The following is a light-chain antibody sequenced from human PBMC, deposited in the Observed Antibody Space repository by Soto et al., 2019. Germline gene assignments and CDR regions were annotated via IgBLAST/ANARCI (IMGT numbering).Light chain of an antibody. CDR2: GNS. CDR3: QSSDSSLSGSV. Sequence: QSVLTQPPSVSGAPGQRVTISCTGSSSNIGAGYDVHWYQQLPGTAPKLLIYGNSNRPSGVPYRFSGSKSGTSASLAITGLQAADEADYYCQSSDSSLSGSVFGGGTKLTVL. V-gene: IGLV1-40*01. J-gene: IGLJ2*01. CDR1: SSNIGAGYD.